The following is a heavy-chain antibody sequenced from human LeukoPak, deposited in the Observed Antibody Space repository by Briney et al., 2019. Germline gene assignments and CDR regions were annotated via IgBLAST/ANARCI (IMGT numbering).Heavy chain of an antibody. CDR2: IIPILGIA. CDR3: ARSGLFGSGSYSDY. V-gene: IGHV1-69*04. CDR1: GGTFSSYA. D-gene: IGHD3-10*01. Sequence: SVKVSCKASGGTFSSYAISWVRQAPGQGLEWMGRIIPILGIANYAQKFQGRVTITADKSTSTAYMELSSLRSEDTAVYYCARSGLFGSGSYSDYWGQGTLVTVSS. J-gene: IGHJ4*02.